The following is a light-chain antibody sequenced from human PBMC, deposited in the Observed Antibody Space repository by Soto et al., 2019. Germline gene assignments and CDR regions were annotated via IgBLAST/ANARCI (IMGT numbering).Light chain of an antibody. CDR1: QTVSIY. Sequence: EIVLTQSPATLSSSPGERATLSCRASQTVSIYLAWYQHKPGQGPRLLIYDASNRATGIPDRFSGSGSGTDFTLTISRLETEDFAVYYCQQRTSWPQTFGQGTKVDNK. J-gene: IGKJ1*01. CDR2: DAS. CDR3: QQRTSWPQT. V-gene: IGKV3-11*01.